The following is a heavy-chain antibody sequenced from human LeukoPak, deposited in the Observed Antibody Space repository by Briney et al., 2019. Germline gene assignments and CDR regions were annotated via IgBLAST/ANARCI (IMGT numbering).Heavy chain of an antibody. V-gene: IGHV3-33*06. CDR2: IWYDGSNK. J-gene: IGHJ4*02. D-gene: IGHD2-21*02. CDR1: GFTFSSYG. Sequence: GGSLRLSCAASGFTFSSYGMHWVRQAPGKGLEWVAVIWYDGSNKYYADSVKGRFTISRDNSKNTLYLQMNSLRAEDTAVYYCAKEPLAYCGGDCQSAYFDYWGQGNLVTVSS. CDR3: AKEPLAYCGGDCQSAYFDY.